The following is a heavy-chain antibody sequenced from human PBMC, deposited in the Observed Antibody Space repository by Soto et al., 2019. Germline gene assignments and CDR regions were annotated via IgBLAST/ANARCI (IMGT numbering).Heavy chain of an antibody. CDR1: GYTFTGHY. CDR3: GRGRSGQIVVFY. V-gene: IGHV1-2*02. D-gene: IGHD1-26*01. Sequence: GASVKVSRKASGYTFTGHYIHWVRQAPEQGPEWMGEIGPESGATRYAQRFQARVTMTRDMSITTVYMELNNLSPDNTAVYYCGRGRSGQIVVFYWGQGTPVTVSS. J-gene: IGHJ4*02. CDR2: IGPESGAT.